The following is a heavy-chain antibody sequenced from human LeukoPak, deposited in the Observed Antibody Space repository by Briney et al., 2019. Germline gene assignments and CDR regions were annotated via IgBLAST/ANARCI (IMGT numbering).Heavy chain of an antibody. D-gene: IGHD2-2*01. V-gene: IGHV1-69*13. CDR2: IIPIFGTT. Sequence: ASVKVSFKASGGTFRSNPVSWVRQAPGQGLEWMGHIIPIFGTTNYAQKFQGRLTLTADESTSTAYMELSSLRTEDTAVYYCASPNPYCSSTSCPLLYWGQGTLVTVSS. J-gene: IGHJ4*02. CDR1: GGTFRSNP. CDR3: ASPNPYCSSTSCPLLY.